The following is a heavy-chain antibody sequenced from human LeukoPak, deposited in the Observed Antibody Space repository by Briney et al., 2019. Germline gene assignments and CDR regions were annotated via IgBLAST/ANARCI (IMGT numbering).Heavy chain of an antibody. CDR1: GFIFYSYA. Sequence: GGSLRLSCSASGFIFYSYAMHWVRQAPGRGLEYVAAITSSGSSTFHANSVKGRFTISRDNSKNTLYLQMGSLRPEDMAVYFCTRGPGYDYVWGTYRAGYWGQGTLVTVSS. D-gene: IGHD3-16*02. CDR3: TRGPGYDYVWGTYRAGY. CDR2: ITSSGSST. J-gene: IGHJ4*02. V-gene: IGHV3-64*01.